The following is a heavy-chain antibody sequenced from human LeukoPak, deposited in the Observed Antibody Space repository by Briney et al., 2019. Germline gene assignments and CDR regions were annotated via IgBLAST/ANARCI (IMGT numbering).Heavy chain of an antibody. CDR2: ISYSGST. D-gene: IGHD6-13*01. Sequence: SETLSLTCTVSGGSISSSSYYWGWIRQPPGKGLEWIGSISYSGSTYYNPSLKSRVTISVDTSKNQFSLKLSSVTAADTAVYYCARIITYSSIHFDYWGQGTLVTVSS. V-gene: IGHV4-39*07. CDR3: ARIITYSSIHFDY. J-gene: IGHJ4*02. CDR1: GGSISSSSYY.